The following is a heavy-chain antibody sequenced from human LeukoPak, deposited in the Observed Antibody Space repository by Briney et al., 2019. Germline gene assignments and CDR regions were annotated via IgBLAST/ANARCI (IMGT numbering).Heavy chain of an antibody. V-gene: IGHV3-48*03. Sequence: PGGSLRLSCAASGFTFSSYEMNWVRQAPGKGLEWVSYISSSGSTIYYADSVKGRFTISRDNAKNSLYLQMNSLRAEDTALYYCARGIAVAGKDYWGQGTLVTVSS. CDR1: GFTFSSYE. CDR2: ISSSGSTI. J-gene: IGHJ4*02. CDR3: ARGIAVAGKDY. D-gene: IGHD6-19*01.